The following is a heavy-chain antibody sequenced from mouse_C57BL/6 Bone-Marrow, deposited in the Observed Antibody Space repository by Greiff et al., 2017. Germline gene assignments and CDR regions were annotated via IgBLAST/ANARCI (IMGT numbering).Heavy chain of an antibody. V-gene: IGHV1-22*01. CDR3: ARFIPTVGGAMDY. D-gene: IGHD1-1*01. J-gene: IGHJ4*01. CDR1: GYTFTDYN. CDR2: INPNNGGT. Sequence: EVQLQESGPELVKPGASVKMSCKASGYTFTDYNMHWVKQSHGKSLEWIGYINPNNGGTSYNQKFKGKATLTVNKSSSTAYIELRSLTSEDSAVYYCARFIPTVGGAMDYWGQGTSVTVSS.